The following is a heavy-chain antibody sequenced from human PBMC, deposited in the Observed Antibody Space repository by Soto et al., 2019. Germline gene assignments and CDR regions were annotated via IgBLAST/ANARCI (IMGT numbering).Heavy chain of an antibody. Sequence: GSLRLSCAASGFTFGSYWMSWVRQAPGKGLEWVATIRQDGSEKYNVDSVKGRFTISRDNAENLLYLQLSSLKSDDTAVYFCARGSQWQADYWGRGTLVTVSS. V-gene: IGHV3-7*01. D-gene: IGHD6-19*01. CDR1: GFTFGSYW. J-gene: IGHJ4*02. CDR2: IRQDGSEK. CDR3: ARGSQWQADY.